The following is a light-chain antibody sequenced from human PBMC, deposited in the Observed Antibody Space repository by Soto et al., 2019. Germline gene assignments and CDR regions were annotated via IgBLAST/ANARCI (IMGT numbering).Light chain of an antibody. Sequence: QSVLTQSSSASASLGSSVKLTCTLSSGHSSYIIAWHQQQPGKAPRYLMKLEGSGSYNKGSGVPDRFSGSSSGADRYLTISSLQFEDEADYYCETWDSNTRVFGGGTKFTVL. CDR3: ETWDSNTRV. J-gene: IGLJ3*02. CDR2: LEGSGSY. CDR1: SGHSSYI. V-gene: IGLV4-60*02.